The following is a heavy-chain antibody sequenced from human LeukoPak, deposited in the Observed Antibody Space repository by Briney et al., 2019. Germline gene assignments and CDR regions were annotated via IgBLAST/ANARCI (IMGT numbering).Heavy chain of an antibody. CDR1: GFTFSTYV. CDR2: ISSNGDNT. J-gene: IGHJ4*02. Sequence: GGSLRLYCSVSGFTFSTYVMHWVRQAPGKGLEYVSAISSNGDNTYYADSVKGRFTISRDNSKNTLYLQMSSLRADDTAVYYCVRGTGYWGQGTLITVSS. CDR3: VRGTGY. V-gene: IGHV3-64D*06.